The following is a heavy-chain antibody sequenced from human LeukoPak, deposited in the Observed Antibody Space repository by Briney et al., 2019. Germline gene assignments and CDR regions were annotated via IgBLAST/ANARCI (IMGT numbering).Heavy chain of an antibody. CDR2: IRYDGNIK. CDR3: ASAVPTFFGVGPFDN. V-gene: IGHV3-30*02. Sequence: GGSLRLSCAASGFTFSSYDMHWVRQAPGKGLEWVAFIRYDGNIKYFADSVKGRFTISRDSSKNTLYLQMNSLRAEDTAVYYCASAVPTFFGVGPFDNWGQGTLVTVSS. J-gene: IGHJ4*02. D-gene: IGHD3-3*01. CDR1: GFTFSSYD.